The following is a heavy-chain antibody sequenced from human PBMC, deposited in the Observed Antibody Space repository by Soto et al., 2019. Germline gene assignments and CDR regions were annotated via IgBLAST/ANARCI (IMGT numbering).Heavy chain of an antibody. J-gene: IGHJ5*02. Sequence: PSETLSLTCTVSGGSINSGGYYWSWIRQHPGKGLEWIGYIYYSGSTYYNPSLKSRVTISVDTSKNQFSLKLSSVTAADTAVYYCARAGGGNWNTEGWFDPWGQGTLVTVSS. D-gene: IGHD1-20*01. V-gene: IGHV4-31*03. CDR3: ARAGGGNWNTEGWFDP. CDR1: GGSINSGGYY. CDR2: IYYSGST.